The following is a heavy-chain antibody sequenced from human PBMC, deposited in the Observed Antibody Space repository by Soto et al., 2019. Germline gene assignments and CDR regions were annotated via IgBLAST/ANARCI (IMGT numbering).Heavy chain of an antibody. CDR1: GGSISSSSYY. Sequence: QLQLQESGPGLVKPSETLSLTCTVSGGSISSSSYYWGWIRQPPGKGLEWIGSLYYTGTTYYNPSLKSRVTISVDPSKNQFSLRLSSVTAADTAVYYCARLDSGGNTADFDYWGQGTLVTVSS. D-gene: IGHD4-17*01. V-gene: IGHV4-39*01. J-gene: IGHJ4*02. CDR2: LYYTGTT. CDR3: ARLDSGGNTADFDY.